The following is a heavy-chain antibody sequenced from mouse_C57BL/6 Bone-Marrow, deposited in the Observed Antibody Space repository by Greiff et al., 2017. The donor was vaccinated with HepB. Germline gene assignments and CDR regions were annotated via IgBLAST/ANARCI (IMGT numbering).Heavy chain of an antibody. CDR2: ISSGGSYT. J-gene: IGHJ3*01. CDR1: GFTFSSYG. Sequence: EVQRVESGGDLVKPGGSLKLSCAASGFTFSSYGMSWVRQTPDKRLEWVATISSGGSYTYYPDSVKGRFTISRDNAKNTLYLQMSSLKSEDTAMYYCARSPLLAYWGQGTRVTVSA. V-gene: IGHV5-6*01. D-gene: IGHD2-10*01. CDR3: ARSPLLAY.